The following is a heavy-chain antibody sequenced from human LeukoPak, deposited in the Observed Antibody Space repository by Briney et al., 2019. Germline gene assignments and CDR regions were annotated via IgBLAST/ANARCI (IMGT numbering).Heavy chain of an antibody. CDR2: IKQDGSEK. J-gene: IGHJ6*03. D-gene: IGHD3-10*01. Sequence: TGGSLRLSCAASGFTFSSYWMTWVRQAPGKGLEWVANIKQDGSEKYYVDSVKGRFTISRDNAKNSLYLQMNSLRAEDTALYNCARVSGSGSYIYYYYYLDVWGKGTTVTISS. V-gene: IGHV3-7*03. CDR3: ARVSGSGSYIYYYYYLDV. CDR1: GFTFSSYW.